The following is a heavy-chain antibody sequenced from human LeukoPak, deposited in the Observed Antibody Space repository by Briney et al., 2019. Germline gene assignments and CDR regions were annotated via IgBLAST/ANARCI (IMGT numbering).Heavy chain of an antibody. CDR2: ISGSGGST. CDR1: GFTFNNHA. Sequence: GGSLRLSCAASGFTFNNHAMTWVRQAPGKGLEWVSGISGSGGSTYFADSVKGRFTISRGNSKNTLYLQMNSLRAEDTAVYYCAKVLGFWSGYNPGYYFDYWGQGTLVTVSS. D-gene: IGHD3-3*01. V-gene: IGHV3-23*01. CDR3: AKVLGFWSGYNPGYYFDY. J-gene: IGHJ4*02.